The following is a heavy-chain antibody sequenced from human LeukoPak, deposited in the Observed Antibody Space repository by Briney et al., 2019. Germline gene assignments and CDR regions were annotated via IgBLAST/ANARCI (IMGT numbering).Heavy chain of an antibody. CDR3: AREDGYYYGSGSYTDY. Sequence: GRSLRPSCAASGFTFSSYAMHWVRQAPGKGLEWVAVISCDGSNKYYADSVKGRFTISRDNSKNTLYLQMNSLRAEDTAVYYCAREDGYYYGSGSYTDYWGQGTLVTVSS. V-gene: IGHV3-30-3*01. J-gene: IGHJ4*02. CDR1: GFTFSSYA. CDR2: ISCDGSNK. D-gene: IGHD3-10*01.